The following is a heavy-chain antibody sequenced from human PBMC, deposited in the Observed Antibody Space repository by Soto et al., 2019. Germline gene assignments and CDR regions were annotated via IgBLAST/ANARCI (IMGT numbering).Heavy chain of an antibody. CDR3: ARDGGPSSGYCPYWFDP. D-gene: IGHD3-22*01. CDR1: GGTFSSYA. Sequence: QVQLVQSGAEVKKPGSSVKVSCKASGGTFSSYAISWVRQAPGQGLEWMGEIIPIFGTANYAQKFQGRVTIPAVESTSTAYMALSSLRSEDTAVYCCARDGGPSSGYCPYWFDPWGQGTLVTVSS. CDR2: IIPIFGTA. J-gene: IGHJ5*02. V-gene: IGHV1-69*12.